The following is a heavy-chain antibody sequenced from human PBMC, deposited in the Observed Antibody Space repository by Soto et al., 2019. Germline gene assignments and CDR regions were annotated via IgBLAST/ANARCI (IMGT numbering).Heavy chain of an antibody. D-gene: IGHD5-12*01. CDR3: VRSPYRGGVDY. J-gene: IGHJ4*02. V-gene: IGHV3-74*01. Sequence: EVQLVESGGGLVQPGGSLRLSCAASGFNFSNHWMHWVRQAPGKGLVWVSRIKTDGSYTNYADSVKGRFTISRDNAKNTLYLQMNSLRADDAAVYFCVRSPYRGGVDYWGQGTLVTVSS. CDR1: GFNFSNHW. CDR2: IKTDGSYT.